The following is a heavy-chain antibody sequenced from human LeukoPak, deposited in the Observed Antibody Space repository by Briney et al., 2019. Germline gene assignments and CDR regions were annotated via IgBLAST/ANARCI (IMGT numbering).Heavy chain of an antibody. CDR2: ISTDGIYT. CDR1: GFGFSSYW. D-gene: IGHD3-16*01. V-gene: IGHV3-74*01. J-gene: IGHJ3*02. Sequence: GGSLRLSCAASGFGFSSYWMHWVRQVPGRGPVWVSHISTDGIYTNYADSVKGRFTISRDNAKNTLYLQMNSLRADDTAVYYCARESGSFAYDAFDIWGPGTMVTVSS. CDR3: ARESGSFAYDAFDI.